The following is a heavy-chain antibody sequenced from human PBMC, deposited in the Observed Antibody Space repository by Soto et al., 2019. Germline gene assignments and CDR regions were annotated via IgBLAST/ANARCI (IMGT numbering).Heavy chain of an antibody. V-gene: IGHV4-4*02. J-gene: IGHJ4*02. CDR2: IHHSGNT. Sequence: QVQLQESGPGLVEPSGTLSLTCAVSGASIITQNYYNWVRQSLGKGLEWIGEIHHSGNTNFSPSLKSRVTLSVDTSKNQVSLRLSSVTAADTAIYYCAHSPGWYFLDYWGQGALVTVS. CDR1: GASIITQNY. CDR3: AHSPGWYFLDY. D-gene: IGHD6-13*01.